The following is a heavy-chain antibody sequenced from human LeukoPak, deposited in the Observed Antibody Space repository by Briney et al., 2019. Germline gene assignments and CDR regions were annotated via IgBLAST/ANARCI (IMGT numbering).Heavy chain of an antibody. V-gene: IGHV3-7*01. CDR2: VNQGGTGK. CDR3: ARVGELSHYYYYYYMDV. CDR1: GFSFSSQW. J-gene: IGHJ6*03. Sequence: GGSLRLSCAASGFSFSSQWMSWVRQAPGKGLEWVAIVNQGGTGKYYVDSVKGRFTISRDNAENSLYLQMNSLRAEDTAVYYCARVGELSHYYYYYYMDVWGKGTTVTVSS. D-gene: IGHD3-10*01.